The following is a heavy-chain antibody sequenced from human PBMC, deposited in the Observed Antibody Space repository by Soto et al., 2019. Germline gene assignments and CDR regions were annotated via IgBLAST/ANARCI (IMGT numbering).Heavy chain of an antibody. CDR2: ISAYNGNT. Sequence: QVQLVQSGAEVKKPGASVKVSCKASGYTFTSYGISWVRQAPGQGLEWMGWISAYNGNTNYAQKLQGRVTMTTDTSTSTAYMELGSPRSDDGAVAYCAREWAGSGAWGWFAPWGQGTLVTVSS. CDR3: AREWAGSGAWGWFAP. V-gene: IGHV1-18*01. D-gene: IGHD3-10*01. CDR1: GYTFTSYG. J-gene: IGHJ5*02.